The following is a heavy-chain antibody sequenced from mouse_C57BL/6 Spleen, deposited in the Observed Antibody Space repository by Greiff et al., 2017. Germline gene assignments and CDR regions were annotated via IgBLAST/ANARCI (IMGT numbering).Heavy chain of an antibody. V-gene: IGHV2-2*01. D-gene: IGHD2-12*01. J-gene: IGHJ3*01. CDR1: GFSLTSYG. Sequence: QVQLQQSGPGLVQPSQSLSITCTVSGFSLTSYGVHWVRQSPGKGLEWLGVIWSGGSTDYNAAFISRLSISKNNSKSQVFFTMNSLQTDDTAIYYCAREYDVLCAYWGQGTLVTVSA. CDR2: IWSGGST. CDR3: AREYDVLCAY.